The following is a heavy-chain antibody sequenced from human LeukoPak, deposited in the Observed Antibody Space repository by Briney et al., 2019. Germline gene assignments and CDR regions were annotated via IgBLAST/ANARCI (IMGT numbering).Heavy chain of an antibody. J-gene: IGHJ4*02. Sequence: SVTVSCKASGGTFSSYAISWVRQAPGQGLEWMGGIIPIFGTANYAQKFQGRVTITADESTSTAYMELSSLRSEDTAVYYCAGYCSSTSCRELDYWGQGTLVTVSS. CDR2: IIPIFGTA. V-gene: IGHV1-69*13. CDR3: AGYCSSTSCRELDY. CDR1: GGTFSSYA. D-gene: IGHD2-2*01.